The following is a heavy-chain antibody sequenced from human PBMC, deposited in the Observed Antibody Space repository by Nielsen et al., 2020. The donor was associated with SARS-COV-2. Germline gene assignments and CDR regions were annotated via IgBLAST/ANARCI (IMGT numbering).Heavy chain of an antibody. CDR2: INPNSGGT. J-gene: IGHJ6*02. Sequence: ASVKDSCNASGYTFTGYYMHWVRQAPGQGLEWMGWINPNSGGTNYAQKFQGWVTMTRDTSISTAYMELSRLRSDDTAVYYCARDRGSSWPYYYYGMDVWGQGTTVTVSS. D-gene: IGHD6-13*01. CDR1: GYTFTGYY. V-gene: IGHV1-2*04. CDR3: ARDRGSSWPYYYYGMDV.